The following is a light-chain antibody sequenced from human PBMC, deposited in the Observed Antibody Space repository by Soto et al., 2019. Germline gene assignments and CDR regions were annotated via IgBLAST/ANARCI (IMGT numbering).Light chain of an antibody. J-gene: IGKJ2*01. CDR2: GAS. CDR3: QHYNDWPTYT. Sequence: IVMTQSPATLSVSPGERATLSCRASQSVNSNLAWYQQKPGQAPRRLVFGASIRATGVPARFSAGGSGTEFTLTISSLQSEDFAIYYCQHYNDWPTYTFGQGTNLEIK. V-gene: IGKV3-15*01. CDR1: QSVNSN.